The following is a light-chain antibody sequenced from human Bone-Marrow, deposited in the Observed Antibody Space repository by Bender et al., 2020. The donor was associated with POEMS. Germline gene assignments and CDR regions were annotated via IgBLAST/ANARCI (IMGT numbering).Light chain of an antibody. CDR1: ISDVGGYDY. V-gene: IGLV2-14*01. J-gene: IGLJ1*01. Sequence: QSALTQPASVSGSLGQSITISCTGTISDVGGYDYVSWYQQHPGKAPKVMIYDVSNRPSGVSNRFSGSKSGNTAFLTISGLQAENEADYYCTSYSSSSTDVVGTGTKVTVL. CDR3: TSYSSSSTDV. CDR2: DVS.